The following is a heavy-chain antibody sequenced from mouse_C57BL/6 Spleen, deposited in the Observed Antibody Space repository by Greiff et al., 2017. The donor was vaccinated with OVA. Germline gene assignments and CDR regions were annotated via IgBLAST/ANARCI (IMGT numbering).Heavy chain of an antibody. V-gene: IGHV10-3*01. Sequence: EVQRVESGGGLVQPKGSLKLSCAASGFTFNTYAMPWVRQAPGKGLEWVARIRSKSSNYATYYADSVKDRFTISRDDSQSMLYLQMNNLKTEDTAMYYCVRDDGYYGGMDYWGQGTSVTVSS. CDR3: VRDDGYYGGMDY. CDR2: IRSKSSNYAT. J-gene: IGHJ4*01. D-gene: IGHD2-3*01. CDR1: GFTFNTYA.